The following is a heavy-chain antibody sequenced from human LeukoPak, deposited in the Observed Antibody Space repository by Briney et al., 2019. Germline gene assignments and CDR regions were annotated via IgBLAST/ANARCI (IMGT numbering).Heavy chain of an antibody. V-gene: IGHV3-23*01. CDR1: GFTFSSYA. Sequence: PGGSLRLSCAASGFTFSSYAMSWVRQAPGKGLEWVSAISGSGGSTYYADSVKGRFTISRDNSKNTLYLQMNSLRAEDTAVYCCANDLIRIVATRYDYWGRGTLVTVSS. D-gene: IGHD5-12*01. CDR3: ANDLIRIVATRYDY. CDR2: ISGSGGST. J-gene: IGHJ4*02.